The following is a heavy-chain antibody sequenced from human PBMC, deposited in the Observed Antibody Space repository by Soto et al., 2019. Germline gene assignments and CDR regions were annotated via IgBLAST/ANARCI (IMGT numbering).Heavy chain of an antibody. Sequence: SETLSLTCAVYGGSFSGYYWSWIRQPPGKGLEWIGEINHSGSTNYNPSLKSRVTISVDTSKNQFSLKLSSVTAADTAVCYCARGSSSWYYRWFDPWGQGTLVTAPQ. CDR2: INHSGST. V-gene: IGHV4-34*01. CDR3: ARGSSSWYYRWFDP. D-gene: IGHD6-13*01. J-gene: IGHJ5*02. CDR1: GGSFSGYY.